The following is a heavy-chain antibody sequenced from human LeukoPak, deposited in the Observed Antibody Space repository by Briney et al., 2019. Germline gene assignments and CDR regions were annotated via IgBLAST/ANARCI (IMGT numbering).Heavy chain of an antibody. Sequence: GGSLRLSCAASRFTFSTYAMNWVRQAPGKGLEWVSAISATGGSTYYADSVKGRFTISRDNSKNTLYLQMSSLRADDTAVYYCAKAGKTAMVIPYFDYWGQGTLVTVSS. CDR3: AKAGKTAMVIPYFDY. V-gene: IGHV3-23*01. CDR1: RFTFSTYA. J-gene: IGHJ4*02. D-gene: IGHD5-18*01. CDR2: ISATGGST.